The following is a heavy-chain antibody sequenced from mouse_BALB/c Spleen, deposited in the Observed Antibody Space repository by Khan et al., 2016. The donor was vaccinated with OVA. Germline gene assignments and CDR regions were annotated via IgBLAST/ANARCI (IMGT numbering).Heavy chain of an antibody. J-gene: IGHJ2*01. CDR3: GRVQGGY. Sequence: QIQLVQSGPELKKPGETVKISCKASGYTFTNYVMNWVKQSPGKGLKWMGWINTYTGEPTYDDDFKGRFAFSLETSASTAFLQINSLKNEDTATYFCGRVQGGYRGQGTTLTVSS. CDR1: GYTFTNYV. V-gene: IGHV9-3-1*01. CDR2: INTYTGEP.